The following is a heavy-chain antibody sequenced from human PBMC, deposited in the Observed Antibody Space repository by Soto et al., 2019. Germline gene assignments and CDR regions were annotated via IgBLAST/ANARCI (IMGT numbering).Heavy chain of an antibody. CDR3: VRGPSHGAFDI. CDR2: ISYDGSNK. J-gene: IGHJ3*02. CDR1: GFTVSSYG. Sequence: PGGSLRLSCAASGFTVSSYGMHWVRQAPGKGLEWVAVISYDGSNKYYADSVKGRFTISRDNSKNTVYLQVNSLRPEDTAVYHCVRGPSHGAFDIWGQGTLVTVSS. V-gene: IGHV3-30*03.